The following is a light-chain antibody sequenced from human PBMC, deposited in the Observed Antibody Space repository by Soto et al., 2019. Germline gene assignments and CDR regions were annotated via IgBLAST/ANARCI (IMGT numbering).Light chain of an antibody. CDR1: RTISSW. V-gene: IGKV1-5*03. J-gene: IGKJ1*01. CDR3: QHYNSYSEA. CDR2: KAS. Sequence: DIQMTQSPSTLSASVRDRVTITCRASRTISSWLAWYQQKPGKAPKLLIYKASTLKSGVPSRFSGSGSGTEFTLTISSLQPDDFATYYCQHYNSYSEAFGQGTKVDI.